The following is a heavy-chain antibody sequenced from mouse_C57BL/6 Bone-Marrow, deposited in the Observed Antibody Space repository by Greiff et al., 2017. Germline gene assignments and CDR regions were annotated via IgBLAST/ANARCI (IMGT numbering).Heavy chain of an antibody. D-gene: IGHD1-1*02. CDR3: AREGGGYRFAY. V-gene: IGHV1-64*01. CDR1: GYTFTSYW. J-gene: IGHJ3*01. Sequence: QVQLQQPGAELVKPGASVKLSCKASGYTFTSYWMHWVKQRPGQGLEWIGMIHPNSGSTNYNEKFKSKATLTVDKSSSTAYMQLSSLTSEDSAVYYCAREGGGYRFAYWGQGTLVTVSA. CDR2: IHPNSGST.